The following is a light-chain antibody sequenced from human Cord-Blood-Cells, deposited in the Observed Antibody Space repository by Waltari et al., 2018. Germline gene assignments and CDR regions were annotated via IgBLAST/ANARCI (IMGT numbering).Light chain of an antibody. CDR2: GAS. V-gene: IGKV3-20*01. CDR1: QSVSSSY. J-gene: IGKJ1*01. Sequence: EIVLTQSPGTLSLSAGERDTLSWRASQSVSSSYLAWYQQKPGQAPRLLIYGASSRATGIPDRFSGSGSGTDFTLTISRLEPEDFAVYYCQQYGSSPRTFGQGTKVEIK. CDR3: QQYGSSPRT.